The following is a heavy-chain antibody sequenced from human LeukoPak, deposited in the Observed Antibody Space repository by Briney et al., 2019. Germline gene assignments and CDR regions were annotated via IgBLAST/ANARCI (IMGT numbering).Heavy chain of an antibody. CDR3: ARSMVRGVIAYNWFDP. CDR2: IYHSGST. CDR1: GGSISSSNW. Sequence: SETLSLTCAVSGGSISSSNWWSWVRQPPGKGLEWIGEIYHSGSTNYNPSLKSRVTISVDKSKNQFSLKLSSVTAADTAVYHCARSMVRGVIAYNWFDPWGQGTLVTVSS. J-gene: IGHJ5*02. D-gene: IGHD3-10*01. V-gene: IGHV4-4*02.